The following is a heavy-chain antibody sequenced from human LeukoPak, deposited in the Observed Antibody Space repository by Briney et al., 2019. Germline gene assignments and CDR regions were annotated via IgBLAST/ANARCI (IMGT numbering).Heavy chain of an antibody. CDR2: INWNGGST. D-gene: IGHD5-24*01. Sequence: GGSLRLSCAASGFTFDDYGMSWVRQAPGKGLEWVSGINWNGGSTGYADSVKGRFTISRDNAENSLYLQMNSLRAEDTALYYCARDRRWLQFHDAFDIWGQGTMVTVSS. CDR1: GFTFDDYG. CDR3: ARDRRWLQFHDAFDI. V-gene: IGHV3-20*04. J-gene: IGHJ3*02.